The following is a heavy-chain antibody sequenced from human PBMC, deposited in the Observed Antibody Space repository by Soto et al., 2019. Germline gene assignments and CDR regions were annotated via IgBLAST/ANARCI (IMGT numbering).Heavy chain of an antibody. V-gene: IGHV1-18*01. CDR3: ARDLVLRYFDWLRYSTGFDP. Sequence: GASVKVSCKASGYTFTSYGISWVRQAPGQGLEWMGWISAYNGNTDYPQKLQGRVTMTTDTSTSTAYMELRSLRSDDTAVYYCARDLVLRYFDWLRYSTGFDPWGQGTLVTVSS. CDR2: ISAYNGNT. CDR1: GYTFTSYG. D-gene: IGHD3-9*01. J-gene: IGHJ5*02.